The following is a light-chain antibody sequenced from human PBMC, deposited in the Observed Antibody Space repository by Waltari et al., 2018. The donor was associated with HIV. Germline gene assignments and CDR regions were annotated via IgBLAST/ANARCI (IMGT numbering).Light chain of an antibody. CDR1: SSDVGGYNY. J-gene: IGLJ2*01. V-gene: IGLV2-14*01. CDR2: EVR. CDR3: SSYTSSRVL. Sequence: QSALTQPASVSGSPGQSITISCTGTSSDVGGYNYVSWYQQHPSKAPKLMIYEVRNRPSGVSNRFSGSKSGNTASLTISGLQAEDEADYYCSSYTSSRVLFGGGTKLTVL.